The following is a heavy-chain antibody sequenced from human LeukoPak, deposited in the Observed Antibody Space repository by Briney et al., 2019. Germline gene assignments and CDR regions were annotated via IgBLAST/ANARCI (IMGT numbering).Heavy chain of an antibody. CDR2: INAGNGNT. CDR1: GYTFTSYA. V-gene: IGHV1-3*01. CDR3: AREKGVVVAHTNSGNWFDP. Sequence: ASVKVSCKASGYTFTSYAMHWVRQAPGQRLEWMGWINAGNGNTKYSQKFQGRVTITRDTSASTAYMELRSLRSDDTAVYYCAREKGVVVAHTNSGNWFDPWGQGTLVTVSS. D-gene: IGHD2-15*01. J-gene: IGHJ5*02.